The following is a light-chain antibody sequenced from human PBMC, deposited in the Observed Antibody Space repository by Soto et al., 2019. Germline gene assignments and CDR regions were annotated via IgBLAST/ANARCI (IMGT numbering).Light chain of an antibody. Sequence: QSALTQPASVSGSPGQSITISCTGTSSDIGGYNFVSWYQHHPGKAPKLMIYEVNNRPSGVSSRFSGSKSGNTASLTISGLQTEDEADYYCATWDDDLTGPVFGGGTKLTVL. CDR3: ATWDDDLTGPV. V-gene: IGLV2-14*01. CDR1: SSDIGGYNF. CDR2: EVN. J-gene: IGLJ3*02.